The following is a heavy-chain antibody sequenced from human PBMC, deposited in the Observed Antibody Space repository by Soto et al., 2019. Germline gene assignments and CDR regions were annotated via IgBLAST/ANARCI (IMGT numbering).Heavy chain of an antibody. CDR1: GYTFTGYY. CDR2: INPNSGGT. Sequence: QVQLVQSGAEVKKPGASVKVSCKASGYTFTGYYMHWVRQAPGQGLEWMGWINPNSGGTNYAQKFQGWVTMTRDTSISTAYMELSRLRSDDTAVYYCARGPWAIVVNPYYFDYWGQGTLVTVSS. J-gene: IGHJ4*02. D-gene: IGHD3-22*01. CDR3: ARGPWAIVVNPYYFDY. V-gene: IGHV1-2*04.